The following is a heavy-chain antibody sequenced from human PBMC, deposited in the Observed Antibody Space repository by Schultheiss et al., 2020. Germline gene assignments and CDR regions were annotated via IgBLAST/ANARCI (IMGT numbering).Heavy chain of an antibody. CDR1: GGTFSSYG. CDR3: ARETFTVTTPAAFDI. V-gene: IGHV1-18*01. J-gene: IGHJ3*02. Sequence: ASVKVSCKASGGTFSSYGISWVRQAPGQGLEWMGWISAYNGNTNYAQKLQGRVTMTTDTSTSTAYMELRSLRSDDTAVYYCARETFTVTTPAAFDIWGQGTMVTVSS. D-gene: IGHD4-17*01. CDR2: ISAYNGNT.